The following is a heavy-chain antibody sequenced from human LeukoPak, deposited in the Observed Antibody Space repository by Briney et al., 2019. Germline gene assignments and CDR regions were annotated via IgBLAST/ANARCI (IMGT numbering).Heavy chain of an antibody. D-gene: IGHD4-17*01. CDR3: ARDRIDYGDLPADY. CDR1: GFTFRSYS. V-gene: IGHV3-21*01. J-gene: IGHJ4*02. CDR2: ISSSSSYI. Sequence: GGSLRLSCAASGFTFRSYSMNWVRQAPGKGLEWVSSISSSSSYIYYADSVKGRFTISRDNAKNSLYLQMNSLRAEDTAVYYCARDRIDYGDLPADYWGQGTLVTVSS.